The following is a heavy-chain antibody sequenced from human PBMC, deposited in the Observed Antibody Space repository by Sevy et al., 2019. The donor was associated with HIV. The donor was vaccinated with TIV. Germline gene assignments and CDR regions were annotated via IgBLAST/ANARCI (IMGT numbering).Heavy chain of an antibody. CDR2: IRSKAYGGTT. V-gene: IGHV3-49*04. CDR3: TRDIDSCSGGSCYPTYDY. D-gene: IGHD2-15*01. J-gene: IGHJ4*02. Sequence: GGSLRLSCTAFGFTFGDYAMSWVRQAPGKGLEWVGFIRSKAYGGTTEYAASVKGRFTISRDDSKSIAYLQMNSLKTEDTAVYYCTRDIDSCSGGSCYPTYDYWGQGTLVTVSS. CDR1: GFTFGDYA.